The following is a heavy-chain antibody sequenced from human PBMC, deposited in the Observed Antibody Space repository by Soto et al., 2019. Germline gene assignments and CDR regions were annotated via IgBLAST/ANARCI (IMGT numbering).Heavy chain of an antibody. Sequence: SDTLSLTCAVSGGSISSGGYSWSWIRQPPGKGLEWIGYMYHSGSTYYNPSLKSRVTISVDKSKNQFSLKLSSVTAADTAVYYCARWENILTGFYYGMDVWGQGTTVT. D-gene: IGHD3-9*01. V-gene: IGHV4-30-2*01. CDR1: GGSISSGGYS. CDR3: ARWENILTGFYYGMDV. CDR2: MYHSGST. J-gene: IGHJ6*02.